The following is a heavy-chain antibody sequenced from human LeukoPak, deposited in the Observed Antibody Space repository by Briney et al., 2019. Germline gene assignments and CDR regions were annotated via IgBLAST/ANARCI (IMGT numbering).Heavy chain of an antibody. J-gene: IGHJ3*02. D-gene: IGHD3-9*01. CDR2: IYCSGST. V-gene: IGHV4-59*01. CDR1: GCTISSYY. CDR3: ARFAPMDDMVTEDDAFDI. Sequence: SETLSLTCTVSGCTISSYYWSWIRQPPGKGLEWIWYIYCSGSTNYNPSLKSRVTISVGTSNNQFSLKLSSVTAADTAVYYCARFAPMDDMVTEDDAFDIWGQGTMVTVSS.